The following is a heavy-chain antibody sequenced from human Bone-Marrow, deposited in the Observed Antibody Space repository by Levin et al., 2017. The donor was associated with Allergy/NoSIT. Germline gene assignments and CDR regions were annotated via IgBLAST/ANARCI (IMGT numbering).Heavy chain of an antibody. CDR1: GFTFSSSY. V-gene: IGHV3-48*01. CDR3: ARGSTFDY. D-gene: IGHD3-10*01. J-gene: IGHJ4*02. Sequence: GESLKISCVASGFTFSSSYMSWIRQAPGMGLEWIAYIGDRGRTIYYSDSVRGRFTISRDNSQETLYLQMNSLRAEDTAVYYCARGSTFDYWGQGTLVTVSS. CDR2: IGDRGRTI.